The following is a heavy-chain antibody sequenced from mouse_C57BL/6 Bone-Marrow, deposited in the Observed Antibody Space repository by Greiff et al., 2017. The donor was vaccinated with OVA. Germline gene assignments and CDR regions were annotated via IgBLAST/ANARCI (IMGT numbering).Heavy chain of an antibody. Sequence: QVQLKQPGAELVRPGSSVKLSCKASGYTFTSYWMHWVKQRPIQGLEWIGNIDPSDSETHYNQKFKDKATLTVDKSSSTAYMQLSSLTSEDSAVYYCARGAMVTPYYYAMDYWGQGTSVTVSS. CDR3: ARGAMVTPYYYAMDY. CDR2: IDPSDSET. CDR1: GYTFTSYW. J-gene: IGHJ4*01. V-gene: IGHV1-52*01. D-gene: IGHD2-2*01.